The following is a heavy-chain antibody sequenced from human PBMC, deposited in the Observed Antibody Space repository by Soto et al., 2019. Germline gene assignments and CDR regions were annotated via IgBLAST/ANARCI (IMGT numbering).Heavy chain of an antibody. V-gene: IGHV3-23*01. Sequence: EVQLLESGGGLVQPGGSLRLSCAASGFTFSSYAMSWVRQAPGKGLEWVSAISGSGGSTYYADSVKGRFTISRDNSKNTLYLKMNSLRAEDTAVYYCAKDGTYYYDSSGYYYGGDYFDYWGQGTLVTVSS. CDR3: AKDGTYYYDSSGYYYGGDYFDY. CDR1: GFTFSSYA. J-gene: IGHJ4*02. CDR2: ISGSGGST. D-gene: IGHD3-22*01.